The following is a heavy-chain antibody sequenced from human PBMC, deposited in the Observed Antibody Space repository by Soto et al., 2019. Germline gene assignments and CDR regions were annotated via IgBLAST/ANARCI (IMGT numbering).Heavy chain of an antibody. CDR2: IYYSGST. CDR3: AREFLDQGAFDF. Sequence: PSETLSLTCTVSGGSISSYYWSWIRQPPGKGLEWIGYIYYSGSTSYNPSLKSRVTISVDTSKNQFSLRLSSVTAADTAVYYCAREFLDQGAFDFWGQGTMVTVSS. J-gene: IGHJ3*01. V-gene: IGHV4-59*01. CDR1: GGSISSYY. D-gene: IGHD3-3*01.